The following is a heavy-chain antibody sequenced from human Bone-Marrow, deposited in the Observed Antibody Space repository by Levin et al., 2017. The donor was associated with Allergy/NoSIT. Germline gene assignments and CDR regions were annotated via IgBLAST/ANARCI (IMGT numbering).Heavy chain of an antibody. J-gene: IGHJ4*02. CDR1: GDSVSSNSAA. D-gene: IGHD2-15*01. V-gene: IGHV6-1*01. CDR3: ARAEDPLDPLFDY. CDR2: TYYRSKWYT. Sequence: SETLSLTCAISGDSVSSNSAAWNWIRQSPSRGLEFLGRTYYRSKWYTDYAVSVKSRITINPDISKNQFSLHLNSVTPDDTAVYYCARAEDPLDPLFDYWGQGILVTVSS.